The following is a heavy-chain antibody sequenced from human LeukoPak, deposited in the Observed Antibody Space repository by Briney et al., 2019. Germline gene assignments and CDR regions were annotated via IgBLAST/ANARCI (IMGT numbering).Heavy chain of an antibody. J-gene: IGHJ4*02. CDR2: INHSGST. CDR3: ARGILLWFGELKY. CDR1: GGSFSGYY. Sequence: SETLSLTCAVYGGSFSGYYWSWIRQPPGKGLEWIGEINHSGSTNYNPSLKSRVTISVDTSKNQFSLKLSSVTAADTAVYYCARGILLWFGELKYWGQGTLVTVSS. V-gene: IGHV4-34*01. D-gene: IGHD3-10*01.